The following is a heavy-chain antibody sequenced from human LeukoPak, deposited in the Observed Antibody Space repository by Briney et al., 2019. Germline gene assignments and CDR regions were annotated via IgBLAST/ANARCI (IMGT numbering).Heavy chain of an antibody. J-gene: IGHJ6*04. D-gene: IGHD6-13*01. CDR1: GYTFTSYY. CDR3: AREASAAAKMDV. V-gene: IGHV1-46*03. CDR2: INPSGGST. Sequence: GASVKVSCKASGYTFTSYYMHWVRQAPGQGLEWMGIINPSGGSTSYAQKFQGRVTMTRDMSTSTVYMELSSLRSEDTAVYYCAREASAAAKMDVWGKGTTVTVSS.